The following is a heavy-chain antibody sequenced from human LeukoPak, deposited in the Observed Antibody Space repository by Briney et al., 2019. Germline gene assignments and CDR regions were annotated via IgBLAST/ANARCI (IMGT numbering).Heavy chain of an antibody. V-gene: IGHV1-18*01. J-gene: IGHJ4*02. CDR3: ARVGPYDFWSGYEHYFDY. CDR2: ISAYNGNT. CDR1: GYTFTSYG. D-gene: IGHD3-3*01. Sequence: ASLKVSCKASGYTFTSYGISWVRQAPGQGLEWMGWISAYNGNTNYAQKLQGRVTMTTDTSTSTAYKELRSLRSDDTAVYYCARVGPYDFWSGYEHYFDYWGQGTLVTVSS.